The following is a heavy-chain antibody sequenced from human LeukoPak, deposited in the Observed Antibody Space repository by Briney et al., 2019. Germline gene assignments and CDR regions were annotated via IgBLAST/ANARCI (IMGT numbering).Heavy chain of an antibody. J-gene: IGHJ4*02. CDR2: ISYDGSKK. Sequence: GGSLRLSCAASGFIFSISDMHWVRQAPGKGLQWVAFISYDGSKKHCADSVQGRFTISRDNAKNSLYLQMNSLRAEDTAVYYCARGLLSGGFYWGQGTLVTVSS. V-gene: IGHV3-30*12. D-gene: IGHD3-10*01. CDR1: GFIFSISD. CDR3: ARGLLSGGFY.